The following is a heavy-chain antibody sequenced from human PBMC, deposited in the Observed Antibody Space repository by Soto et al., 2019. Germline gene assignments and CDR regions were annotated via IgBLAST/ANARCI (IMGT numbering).Heavy chain of an antibody. Sequence: QVQLVQSGAEVKKPGSSVKVSCKASGGTFSSYVISWVRQAPGQGLEWMGGIISIFGTADYAQKFQGRVTITAEESTSTAYMELSSLRSEDTAVYYCASHSGSSPEGRYYYGMDVWGQGTTVTVSS. D-gene: IGHD1-26*01. CDR2: IISIFGTA. J-gene: IGHJ6*02. V-gene: IGHV1-69*12. CDR1: GGTFSSYV. CDR3: ASHSGSSPEGRYYYGMDV.